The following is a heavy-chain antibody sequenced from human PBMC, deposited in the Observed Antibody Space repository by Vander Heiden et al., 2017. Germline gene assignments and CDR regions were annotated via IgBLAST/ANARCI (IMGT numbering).Heavy chain of an antibody. Sequence: QVNLVQSGAEVKKPGSSVKVSCKASGGTFSVYAVSWVRQAPGQGLEWMGEIIPLFGKSKSAQKFRDRVAITADASTNTVYLELRNLRSEDTALYYCAEAATRDALDKWGQGTMVTASS. CDR3: AEAATRDALDK. J-gene: IGHJ3*02. D-gene: IGHD6-25*01. CDR1: GGTFSVYA. V-gene: IGHV1-69*01. CDR2: IIPLFGKS.